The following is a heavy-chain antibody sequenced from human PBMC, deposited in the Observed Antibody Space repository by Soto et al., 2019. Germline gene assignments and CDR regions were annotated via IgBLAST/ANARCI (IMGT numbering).Heavy chain of an antibody. J-gene: IGHJ3*01. Sequence: ETLSLTCAVSGFFISSGNYWGWIRKPPGKGLEWIGSIFHGGNTYYNPSLKSRVTISVDMSKNQFSLKLNSVTAADTAVYYCATARWYDAFDVWGQGTVVTVSS. D-gene: IGHD2-15*01. CDR3: ATARWYDAFDV. CDR1: GFFISSGNY. V-gene: IGHV4-38-2*01. CDR2: IFHGGNT.